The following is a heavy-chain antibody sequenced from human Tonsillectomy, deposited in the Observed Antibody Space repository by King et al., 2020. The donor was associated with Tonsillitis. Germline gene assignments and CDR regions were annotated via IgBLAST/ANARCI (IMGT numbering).Heavy chain of an antibody. Sequence: DVQLVESGGGLVKPGGSLRLSCAASGFTFSSYSMNWVRQAPGKGLEWGSSISSSSSYIYYADSVKGRFTITRDNAKNSLYLQMNSLRAEDTAVVYCARGEPRIAARHITFDPWGQGTLVTVSS. J-gene: IGHJ5*02. V-gene: IGHV3-21*01. CDR3: ARGEPRIAARHITFDP. CDR2: ISSSSSYI. CDR1: GFTFSSYS. D-gene: IGHD6-6*01.